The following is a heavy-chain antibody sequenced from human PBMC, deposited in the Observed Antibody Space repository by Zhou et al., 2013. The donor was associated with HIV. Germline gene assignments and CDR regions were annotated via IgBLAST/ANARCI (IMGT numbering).Heavy chain of an antibody. V-gene: IGHV1-69*04. J-gene: IGHJ5*02. CDR2: IIPILGIA. CDR1: GGTFSSYA. Sequence: QVQLVQSGAEVKKPGSSVKVSCKASGGTFSSYAISWVRQAPGQGLEWMGRIIPILGIANYAQKFQGRVTITADKSTSTAYMELSSLRSEDTAVYYCARVVGMVGSSWYGGWFDPWGQGTLVTVSS. D-gene: IGHD6-13*01. CDR3: ARVVGMVGSSWYGGWFDP.